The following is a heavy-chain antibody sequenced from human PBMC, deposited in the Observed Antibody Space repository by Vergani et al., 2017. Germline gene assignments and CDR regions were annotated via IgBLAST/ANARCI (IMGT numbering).Heavy chain of an antibody. V-gene: IGHV3-23*04. J-gene: IGHJ6*02. CDR1: GFTVSSNY. CDR2: ISGSGGST. CDR3: AKANPRNSGYDYLSYYHDMDI. Sequence: EVQVVETGGGLVQPGGSLRLSCAASGFTVSSNYMSWVRQAPGKGLEWVSGISGSGGSTYYAGSVKGRFTISRDSSKNTLYLQMNSLSAGDTAVYYCAKANPRNSGYDYLSYYHDMDIWGQGTTVTVSS. D-gene: IGHD5-12*01.